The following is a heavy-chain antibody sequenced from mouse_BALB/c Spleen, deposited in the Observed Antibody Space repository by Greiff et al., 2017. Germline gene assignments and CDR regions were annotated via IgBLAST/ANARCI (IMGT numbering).Heavy chain of an antibody. D-gene: IGHD2-3*01. J-gene: IGHJ3*01. CDR1: GFTFSSYT. CDR3: ARLDGYYWFAY. Sequence: EVKLVESGGGLVQPGGSLKLSCAASGFTFSSYTMSWVRQTPEKRLEWVAYISNGGGSTYYPDTVKGRFTISRDNAKNTLYLQMSSLKSEDTAMYYCARLDGYYWFAYWGQGTLVTVSA. V-gene: IGHV5-12-2*01. CDR2: ISNGGGST.